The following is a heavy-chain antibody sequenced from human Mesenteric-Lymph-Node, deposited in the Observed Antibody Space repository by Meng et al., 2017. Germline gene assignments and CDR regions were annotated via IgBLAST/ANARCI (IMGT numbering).Heavy chain of an antibody. J-gene: IGHJ6*02. CDR3: AKDIHYGDSRLLTLRYYDMDV. CDR1: GFTFDDYA. Sequence: SLKISCAASGFTFDDYAMHWVRQAPGKGLEWVSGISWNSGSIGYADSVKGRFTISRDNAKNSLYLQMNSLRAEDTALYYCAKDIHYGDSRLLTLRYYDMDVWGQGTTVTVSS. D-gene: IGHD4-17*01. V-gene: IGHV3-9*01. CDR2: ISWNSGSI.